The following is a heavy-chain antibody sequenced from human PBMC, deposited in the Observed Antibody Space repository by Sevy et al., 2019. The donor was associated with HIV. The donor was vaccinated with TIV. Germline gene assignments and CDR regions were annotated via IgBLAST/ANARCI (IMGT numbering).Heavy chain of an antibody. CDR1: GYTFTGYY. J-gene: IGHJ6*02. CDR3: AREGCSSTSCYLYYYYGMDV. D-gene: IGHD2-2*01. CDR2: INPNSGGT. V-gene: IGHV1-2*02. Sequence: ASVKVSCKASGYTFTGYYMHWVRQAPGQGLEWMGWINPNSGGTNYAQKFQGRVTMTRDTSISTAYMVLSRLRSDDTAVYYCAREGCSSTSCYLYYYYGMDVWGQGTTVTVSS.